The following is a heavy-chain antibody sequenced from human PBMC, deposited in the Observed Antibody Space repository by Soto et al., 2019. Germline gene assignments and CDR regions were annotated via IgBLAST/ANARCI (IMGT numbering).Heavy chain of an antibody. CDR1: GGSVSSSSCY. J-gene: IGHJ4*02. Sequence: SETLSLTCTVSGGSVSSSSCYWGWVRQPPGKGLEWIGSVYYSGSTYYNPSLESRVTISVDKSKNQFSLKLMSLSAADTAVYYCGRLEGLATISHYFDYWGQGALVTVSS. CDR2: VYYSGST. D-gene: IGHD3-9*01. V-gene: IGHV4-39*01. CDR3: GRLEGLATISHYFDY.